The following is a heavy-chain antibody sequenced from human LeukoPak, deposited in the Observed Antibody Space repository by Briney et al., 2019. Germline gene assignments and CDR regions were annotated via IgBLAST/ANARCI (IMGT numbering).Heavy chain of an antibody. CDR3: TRRGSREYFQQ. CDR2: IYPGDSDT. CDR1: GYSFTNYW. D-gene: IGHD5-18*01. Sequence: GESLKISCKGSGYSFTNYWIGWVRQMPGKGLEWMGIIYPGDSDTRYGPSFQGQVTIPADKSINTAYLQWSSLKASDTAMYYCTRRGSREYFQQWGQGTLVTVGS. V-gene: IGHV5-51*01. J-gene: IGHJ1*01.